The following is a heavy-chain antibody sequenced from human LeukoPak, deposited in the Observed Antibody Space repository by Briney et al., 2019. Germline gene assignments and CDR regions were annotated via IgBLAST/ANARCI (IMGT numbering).Heavy chain of an antibody. D-gene: IGHD6-13*01. J-gene: IGHJ4*02. V-gene: IGHV3-66*01. Sequence: GGSLRLSCAASGFTESSNYMSWVRQAPGKGLEWVSVIYSGGSTYYADSVKGRFTISRDNSKNTLYLQMNSLRAEDTAVYYCASVMAAAGQFDYWGQGTLVTVSS. CDR1: GFTESSNY. CDR2: IYSGGST. CDR3: ASVMAAAGQFDY.